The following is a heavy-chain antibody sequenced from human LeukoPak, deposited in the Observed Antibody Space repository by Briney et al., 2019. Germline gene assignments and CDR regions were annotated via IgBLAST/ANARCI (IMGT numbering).Heavy chain of an antibody. CDR1: GFTFSSYW. D-gene: IGHD1-26*01. Sequence: GGSLRLSCAASGFTFSSYWMSWVRQAPGKGLEWVANIKQGGSEKYYVDSVKGRFTISRDNAKNSLYLQMNSLRAEDTAVYYCARDFVSGSYPPNFDYWGQGTLVTVSS. J-gene: IGHJ4*02. CDR3: ARDFVSGSYPPNFDY. CDR2: IKQGGSEK. V-gene: IGHV3-7*01.